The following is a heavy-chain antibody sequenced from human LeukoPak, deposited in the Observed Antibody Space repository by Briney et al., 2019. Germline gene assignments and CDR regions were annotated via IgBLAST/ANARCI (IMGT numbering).Heavy chain of an antibody. J-gene: IGHJ4*02. D-gene: IGHD3-10*01. Sequence: GGSLRLSCAASGFTVSSNYMSWVRQAPGKGLEWVSVIYSGGSTYYADSVKGRFTISRDNAKNSLYLQMNSLRAEDTAVYYCARALYYYGSGSHFDYWGQGTLVTVSS. CDR1: GFTVSSNY. V-gene: IGHV3-66*01. CDR2: IYSGGST. CDR3: ARALYYYGSGSHFDY.